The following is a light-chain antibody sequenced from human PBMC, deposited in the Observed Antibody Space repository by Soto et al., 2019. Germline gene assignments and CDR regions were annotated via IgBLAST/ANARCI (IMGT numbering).Light chain of an antibody. CDR2: NNN. Sequence: QSVLTQPPSASGTPGQRVTISCSGSSSNIGSNTVNWYQQLPGTAPKLLIYNNNQRPSGVSDRFSGSESGTSASLAISGLQSEDEADYYCAAWDDSLNAWVFGGGTKLTVL. V-gene: IGLV1-44*01. J-gene: IGLJ3*02. CDR3: AAWDDSLNAWV. CDR1: SSNIGSNT.